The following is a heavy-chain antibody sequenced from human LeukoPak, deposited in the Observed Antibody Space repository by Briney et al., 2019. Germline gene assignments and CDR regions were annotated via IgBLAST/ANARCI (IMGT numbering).Heavy chain of an antibody. D-gene: IGHD3-10*01. CDR1: GGSISNYY. CDR3: ARRRGPFGELHY. CDR2: IYYLGST. Sequence: SETLSLTCTVSGGSISNYYWSWIRQPPGKGLEWIGYIYYLGSTNYNPSLESRVIISVDTSKNQLSIKLSSVPAADTPVYYCARRRGPFGELHYWGQGTLVTVSS. J-gene: IGHJ4*02. V-gene: IGHV4-59*08.